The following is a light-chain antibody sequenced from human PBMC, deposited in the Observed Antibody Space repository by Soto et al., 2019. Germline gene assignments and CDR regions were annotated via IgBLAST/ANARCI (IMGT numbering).Light chain of an antibody. CDR3: LPHSSYPYT. V-gene: IGKV1-17*01. CDR1: QGIRNY. J-gene: IGKJ2*01. CDR2: VAY. Sequence: IQITQSPSSLSSSVGDTVTVTCLSSQGIRNYLNWFQQKPGKAPKRLISVAYTLQSGVPSMFSASGSRTELTLTITSLQPADFETPYCLPHSSYPYTLGQGTQVDIK.